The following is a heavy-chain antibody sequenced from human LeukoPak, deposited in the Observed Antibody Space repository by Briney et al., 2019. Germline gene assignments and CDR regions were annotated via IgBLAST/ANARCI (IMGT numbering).Heavy chain of an antibody. CDR3: ARDIGNFLIDY. V-gene: IGHV1-2*02. J-gene: IGHJ4*02. CDR1: GYTFTNYD. D-gene: IGHD4-23*01. CDR2: INPNSGGT. Sequence: ASVKVSCKASGYTFTNYDISWVRQAPGQGLEWMGWINPNSGGTNYAQKFQGRVTMTRDTSISTAYMELSRLRSDDTAVYYCARDIGNFLIDYWGQGTLVTVSS.